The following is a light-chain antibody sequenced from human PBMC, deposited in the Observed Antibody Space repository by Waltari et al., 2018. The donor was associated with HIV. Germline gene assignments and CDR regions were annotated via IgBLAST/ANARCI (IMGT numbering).Light chain of an antibody. CDR1: QSIGTY. CDR3: QQSYSTPAWT. Sequence: DIQMTQSPSSLSAYVGDRVTITCRASQSIGTYLNWYQHKPGKAPKLLISAASSLQSGVPLRFRGSGSGTDFSLTISGLQPADYATYYCQQSYSTPAWTFGQGTKVESK. J-gene: IGKJ1*01. V-gene: IGKV1-39*01. CDR2: AAS.